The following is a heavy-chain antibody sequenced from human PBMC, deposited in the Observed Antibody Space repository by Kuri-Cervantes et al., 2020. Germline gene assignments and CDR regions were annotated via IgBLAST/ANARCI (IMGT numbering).Heavy chain of an antibody. V-gene: IGHV4-4*07. CDR2: IYTSGNT. J-gene: IGHJ4*02. CDR1: GGSIGRFY. CDR3: ARDNAGYPDY. D-gene: IGHD3-9*01. Sequence: SETLSLTCTVSGGSIGRFYWSWIRQPAGKALEWIGCIYTSGNTNYNPSLKSRVTMSVDNSRNQFSLELRSVTAADTAVYYCARDNAGYPDYWGQGTLVTVSS.